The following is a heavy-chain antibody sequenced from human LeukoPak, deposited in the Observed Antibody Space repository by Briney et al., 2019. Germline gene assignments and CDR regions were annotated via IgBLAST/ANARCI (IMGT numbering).Heavy chain of an antibody. Sequence: GASVKVSCKASGGTFCSYAISWVRQAPGQGLEWMGGIIPIFGTANYAQKFQGRVTITTDESTSTAYMELSSLRSEDTAVYYCARRAGSGSEGYFDYWGQGTLVTVSS. CDR3: ARRAGSGSEGYFDY. J-gene: IGHJ4*02. CDR2: IIPIFGTA. V-gene: IGHV1-69*05. CDR1: GGTFCSYA. D-gene: IGHD3-22*01.